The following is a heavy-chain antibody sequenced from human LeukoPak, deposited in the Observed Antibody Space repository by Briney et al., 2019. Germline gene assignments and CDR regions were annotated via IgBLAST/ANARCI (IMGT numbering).Heavy chain of an antibody. CDR3: ARGPSECYYESSGYYYFDY. CDR1: GGSFSGYY. CDR2: INYSGRT. D-gene: IGHD3-22*01. V-gene: IGHV4-34*01. Sequence: PSETLSLTCAVYGGSFSGYYWTWIRQPPGKGPEWIGEINYSGRTNYNPSLMSRVTISVDTSRNQFSLKVSSVTAADTAVYYCARGPSECYYESSGYYYFDYWGQGTLVTVSS. J-gene: IGHJ4*02.